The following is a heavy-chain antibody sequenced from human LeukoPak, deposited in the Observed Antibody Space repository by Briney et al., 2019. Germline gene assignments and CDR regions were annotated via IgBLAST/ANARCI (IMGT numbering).Heavy chain of an antibody. D-gene: IGHD2-15*01. Sequence: GGSLRLSCAASGFIFSKHAMSWVRQAPGKGLEWVSAISNNGGYTYYADSVQGRFTISRDNSKSTLCLQMNSLRAGDTAVYYCAKQLGYCSDGSCYFPYWGQGTLVTVSS. CDR1: GFIFSKHA. J-gene: IGHJ4*02. CDR2: ISNNGGYT. V-gene: IGHV3-23*01. CDR3: AKQLGYCSDGSCYFPY.